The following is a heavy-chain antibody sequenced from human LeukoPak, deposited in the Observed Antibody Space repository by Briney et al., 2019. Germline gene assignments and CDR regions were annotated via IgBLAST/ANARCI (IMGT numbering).Heavy chain of an antibody. CDR2: TYYRSKWYN. CDR1: GDSLSTNSAA. D-gene: IGHD6-25*01. V-gene: IGHV6-1*01. CDR3: ARGVAAAACWFDP. J-gene: IGHJ5*02. Sequence: SQTLSLTCAISGDSLSTNSAAWTWIRQSPSRGLEWLGRTYYRSKWYNDYAVSVNSRITINPDTAKNQFSLQLNSVTPEDTAVYYCARGVAAAACWFDPWSQGTLVTVSS.